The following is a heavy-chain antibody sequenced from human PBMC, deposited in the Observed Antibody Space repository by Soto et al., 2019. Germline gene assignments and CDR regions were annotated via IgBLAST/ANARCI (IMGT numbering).Heavy chain of an antibody. Sequence: DSLKISCKGSGYSFTSYWISWMRQMPGKGLERMGRIDPSDSYTNYSPSFQGHVTISADKSISTAYLQWCSLKASDTAMYYCARCVDRSSTSSYRRAFDIWGQGTMVTVSS. CDR2: IDPSDSYT. CDR3: ARCVDRSSTSSYRRAFDI. CDR1: GYSFTSYW. V-gene: IGHV5-10-1*01. J-gene: IGHJ3*02. D-gene: IGHD2-2*02.